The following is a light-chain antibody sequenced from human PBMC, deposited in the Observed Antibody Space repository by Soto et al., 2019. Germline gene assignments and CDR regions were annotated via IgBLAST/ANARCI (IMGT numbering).Light chain of an antibody. CDR2: EVT. J-gene: IGLJ2*01. CDR3: ASYAGSDNAV. Sequence: QSALTQPPSASGSPGQSVTISCTGTSSDVGGYNYVSWYQQYPGKAPKLLIYEVTKRPSGAPDRFSGSKSGNTAYLTVSGLQAEDEATYYCASYAGSDNAVFGGGTKLTVL. CDR1: SSDVGGYNY. V-gene: IGLV2-8*01.